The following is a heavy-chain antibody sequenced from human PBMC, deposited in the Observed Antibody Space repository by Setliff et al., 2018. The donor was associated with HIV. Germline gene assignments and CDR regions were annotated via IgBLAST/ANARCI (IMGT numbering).Heavy chain of an antibody. CDR1: GGSISSGGYS. V-gene: IGHV4-30-2*02. CDR2: IYHTGTT. J-gene: IGHJ3*02. D-gene: IGHD3-16*01. CDR3: ARRTIWGDAFDI. Sequence: SETLSLTCAISGGSISSGGYSWTWIRQPPGRGLEWIGYIYHTGTTHYNPSLKSRVTISLDTSKNQLSLKLTSVTAADTAVYYCARRTIWGDAFDIWGQGTMVTVSS.